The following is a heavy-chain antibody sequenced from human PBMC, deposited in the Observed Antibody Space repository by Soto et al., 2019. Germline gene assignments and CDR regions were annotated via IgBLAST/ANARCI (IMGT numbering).Heavy chain of an antibody. D-gene: IGHD1-1*01. J-gene: IGHJ6*02. CDR3: AKDGGGTRGGYYYYYGMDV. CDR2: ISYDGSNK. V-gene: IGHV3-30*18. CDR1: GFTFSSYG. Sequence: QVQLVESGGGVVQPGRSLRLSCAASGFTFSSYGMHWVRQAPGKGLEWVAVISYDGSNKYYADSVKGRFTISRDNSKNTLYLQMNSLRAEDTAVYYCAKDGGGTRGGYYYYYGMDVWGQGTTVTVSS.